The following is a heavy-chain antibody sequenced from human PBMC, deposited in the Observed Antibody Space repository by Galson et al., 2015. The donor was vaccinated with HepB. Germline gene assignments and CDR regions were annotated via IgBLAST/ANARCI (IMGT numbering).Heavy chain of an antibody. Sequence: SVKVSCKASGYTFTSYGISWVRQAPGQGLEWMGWISAYNGNTNYAQKLQGRVTMTTDTSTSTAYMELRSLRSDDTAVYYCARESSEWLVPENWFDPWGQGTLVTVSS. CDR2: ISAYNGNT. J-gene: IGHJ5*02. CDR3: ARESSEWLVPENWFDP. CDR1: GYTFTSYG. D-gene: IGHD6-19*01. V-gene: IGHV1-18*01.